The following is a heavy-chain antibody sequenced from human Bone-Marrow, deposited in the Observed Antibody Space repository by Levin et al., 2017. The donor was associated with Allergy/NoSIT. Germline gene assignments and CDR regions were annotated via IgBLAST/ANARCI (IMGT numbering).Heavy chain of an antibody. CDR1: GFTFSDYA. CDR3: TKERRGWYSEN. V-gene: IGHV3-30*18. D-gene: IGHD6-19*01. Sequence: GGSLRLSCAASGFTFSDYAMHWVRQTPGQGLEWVSLISYDGSEQFYADSVKGRFTISRDQSKNTLYLQMDSLRPEDTAVYYCTKERRGWYSENWGQGTLVTVSS. CDR2: ISYDGSEQ. J-gene: IGHJ4*02.